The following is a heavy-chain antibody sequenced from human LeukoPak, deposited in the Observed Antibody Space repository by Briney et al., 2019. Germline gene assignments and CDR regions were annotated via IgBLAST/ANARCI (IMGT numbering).Heavy chain of an antibody. CDR3: ARSFYGDYYYYYYMDV. CDR1: GYTFTSYD. Sequence: GASVKVSCKAAGYTFTSYDISWVRQAPGQGLKWMGWISAYNGNTNYAQKLQGRVTMTTDTSTSTAYMELRSLRSDDTAVYYCARSFYGDYYYYYYMDVWGKGTTVTVSS. CDR2: ISAYNGNT. D-gene: IGHD4-17*01. V-gene: IGHV1-18*01. J-gene: IGHJ6*03.